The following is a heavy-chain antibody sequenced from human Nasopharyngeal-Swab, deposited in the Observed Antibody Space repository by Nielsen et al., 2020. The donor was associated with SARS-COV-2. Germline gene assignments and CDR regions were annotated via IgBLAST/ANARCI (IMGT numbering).Heavy chain of an antibody. Sequence: GGSLRLSCVASGFAFGNYWMTWVRQAPGKGLESVATINQDGSDTSYVGSVKGRFTISRDNAKNSLFLEMNSLRDEDTAMYYCARDPYYDSAGGAYYFDYWGQGTLVTVSS. J-gene: IGHJ4*02. D-gene: IGHD3-10*01. CDR3: ARDPYYDSAGGAYYFDY. CDR1: GFAFGNYW. V-gene: IGHV3-7*01. CDR2: INQDGSDT.